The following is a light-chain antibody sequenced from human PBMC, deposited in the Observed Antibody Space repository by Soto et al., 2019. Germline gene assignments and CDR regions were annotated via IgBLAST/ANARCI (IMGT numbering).Light chain of an antibody. CDR1: QSVSRNY. V-gene: IGKV3-20*01. Sequence: EIVLTQSPGTLSLSPGEGATLSCRASQSVSRNYLAWYQQKPGQAPRLLIYDASSRASAFPDRFSGSVSGTDFTLTISRLEPEDFAVYYCLQYASSPLTFGGGTKVEIK. CDR3: LQYASSPLT. CDR2: DAS. J-gene: IGKJ4*01.